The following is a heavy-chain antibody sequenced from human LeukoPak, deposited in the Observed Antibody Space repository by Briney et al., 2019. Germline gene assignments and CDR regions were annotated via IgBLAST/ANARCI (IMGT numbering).Heavy chain of an antibody. V-gene: IGHV3-30-3*01. D-gene: IGHD5-24*01. J-gene: IGHJ4*02. Sequence: PGGSLRLSCAVSGFNFSDYALHWVRQAPGKGLEWVAVISDDGDNNYYADSVKDRFTISRDNSRNTLYLQMSGLRVEDTAVYFCARVKWRQFRRLSGYFDYWGQGALVTVSS. CDR3: ARVKWRQFRRLSGYFDY. CDR2: ISDDGDNN. CDR1: GFNFSDYA.